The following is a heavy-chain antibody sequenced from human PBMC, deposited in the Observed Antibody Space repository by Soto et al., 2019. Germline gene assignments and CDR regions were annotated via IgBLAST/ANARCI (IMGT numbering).Heavy chain of an antibody. V-gene: IGHV3-23*01. CDR1: GFTFSSYA. Sequence: EVQLLESGGGLVQPGGSLSLSCAASGFTFSSYAMSWVRQAPGKGLEWVSAISGSGGSTYYADSVKGRFTISRDNSKKALYLQMNSLIAEDTAVYYGAKRKVADLYSWFDPWGQGTLVTVSS. CDR2: ISGSGGST. D-gene: IGHD6-19*01. CDR3: AKRKVADLYSWFDP. J-gene: IGHJ5*02.